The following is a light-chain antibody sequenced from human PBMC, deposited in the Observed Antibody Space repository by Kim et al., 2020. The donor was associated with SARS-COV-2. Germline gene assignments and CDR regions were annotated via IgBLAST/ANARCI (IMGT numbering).Light chain of an antibody. CDR3: LQDYNYPRT. J-gene: IGKJ1*01. CDR1: QDIRNH. CDR2: AAS. V-gene: IGKV1-6*01. Sequence: ASVGDRVTITCRASQDIRNHLGWYQQKPGKAPKFLIYAASTLESGVPSRFSGSGSGTDFTLTISSLQPDDFASYYCLQDYNYPRTFGQGTKVEIK.